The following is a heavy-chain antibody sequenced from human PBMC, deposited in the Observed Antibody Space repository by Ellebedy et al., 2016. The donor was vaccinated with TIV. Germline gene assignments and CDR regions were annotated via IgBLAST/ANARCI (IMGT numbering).Heavy chain of an antibody. CDR3: ARDVAPASMTTRTFDY. CDR1: GFTFSSYN. D-gene: IGHD5-24*01. V-gene: IGHV3-30*04. J-gene: IGHJ4*02. Sequence: GGSLRLXXAGSGFTFSSYNIHWVRQAPGKGLEWVAGISYDGSNKYYADSVKGRFSISRDNSKNTLYLQMNSLRAADTAVYYCARDVAPASMTTRTFDYWGQGTLVTVSS. CDR2: ISYDGSNK.